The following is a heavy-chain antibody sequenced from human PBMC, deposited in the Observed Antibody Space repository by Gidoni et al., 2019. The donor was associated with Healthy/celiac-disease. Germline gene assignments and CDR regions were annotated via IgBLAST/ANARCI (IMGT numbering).Heavy chain of an antibody. CDR2: INHNGST. Sequence: QVQLQQCGAELLNPPDTLSLTSAVYGRSFIGYYGSWILKPPGKGLDWIGEINHNGSTNYNPSIKSRVTISVDTSKNQCSMKLSSVTAADTAVDYCARVLPHDYGDYRAFDIWGQGTMVTVSS. CDR1: GRSFIGYY. V-gene: IGHV4-34*01. J-gene: IGHJ3*02. CDR3: ARVLPHDYGDYRAFDI. D-gene: IGHD4-17*01.